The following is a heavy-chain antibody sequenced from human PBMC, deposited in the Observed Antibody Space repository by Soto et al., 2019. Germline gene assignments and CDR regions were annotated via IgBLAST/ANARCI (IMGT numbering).Heavy chain of an antibody. V-gene: IGHV3-33*01. CDR3: ARATSIAARYYYYYGMDV. Sequence: QVQLVESGGGVVQPGRSLRLSCAASGFTFSSYGMHWVRQAPGKGLEWVAVIWYDGSNKYYADSVKGRFTISRDNSKNPLYLQMNSLRAEDTAVYYCARATSIAARYYYYYGMDVWGQGTTVTVSS. CDR1: GFTFSSYG. D-gene: IGHD6-6*01. CDR2: IWYDGSNK. J-gene: IGHJ6*02.